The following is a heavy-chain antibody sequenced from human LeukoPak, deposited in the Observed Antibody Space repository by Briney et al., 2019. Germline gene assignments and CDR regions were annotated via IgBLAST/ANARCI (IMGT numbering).Heavy chain of an antibody. CDR2: IIPILGIA. CDR3: ARDHEAYYDSSGYYYY. V-gene: IGHV1-69*04. J-gene: IGHJ4*02. Sequence: SVKVSCKASGGTFSSYAISWVRQAPGQGLEWMGRIIPILGIANYAQKFQGRVTITADKSTSTAYMELSSLRSEDTAVYYCARDHEAYYDSSGYYYYWGQGTLVTVSS. CDR1: GGTFSSYA. D-gene: IGHD3-22*01.